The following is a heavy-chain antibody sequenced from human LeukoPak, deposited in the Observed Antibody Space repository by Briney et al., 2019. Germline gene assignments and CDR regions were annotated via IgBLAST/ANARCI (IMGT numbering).Heavy chain of an antibody. CDR3: AVLYDFWSGYFDY. V-gene: IGHV4-38-2*02. CDR2: IYHSGST. J-gene: IGHJ4*02. CDR1: GYSISSGYY. D-gene: IGHD3-3*01. Sequence: SETLSLTCTVSGYSISSGYYWGWIRQPPGKGLEWIGSIYHSGSTYYNPSLKSRVTISVDTSKNQFSLKLSSVTAADTAVYYCAVLYDFWSGYFDYWGQGTLVTVSS.